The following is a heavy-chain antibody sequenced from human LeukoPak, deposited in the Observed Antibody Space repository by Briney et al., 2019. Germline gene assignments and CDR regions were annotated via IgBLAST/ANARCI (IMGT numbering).Heavy chain of an antibody. CDR2: IYHSGST. V-gene: IGHV4-38-2*02. CDR3: ARAGFYASVSQYYYYYYMDV. J-gene: IGHJ6*03. D-gene: IGHD3-10*01. Sequence: SETLSLTCTVSGCSISSGYYWGWIRQPPGKGLEGIGRIYHSGSTYYNPSLKSRVTISVDTSKNQFSLKVTSVTAADAAVYYCARAGFYASVSQYYYYYYMDVWGTGTTVTVSS. CDR1: GCSISSGYY.